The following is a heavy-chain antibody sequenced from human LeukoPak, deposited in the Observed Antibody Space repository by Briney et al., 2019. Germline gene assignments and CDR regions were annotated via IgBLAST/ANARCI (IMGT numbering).Heavy chain of an antibody. CDR3: ARDKFYYYDSSGYVFDY. CDR2: ISYDGSNK. CDR1: GFTFSSYA. Sequence: GGSLRLSCAASGFTFSSYAMHWVRQAPGKGLELVAVISYDGSNKYYSDSVKGRFTISRDNSKNTLYLQMNSLRAEDTAVYYCARDKFYYYDSSGYVFDYWGQGTLVTVSS. J-gene: IGHJ4*02. D-gene: IGHD3-22*01. V-gene: IGHV3-30-3*01.